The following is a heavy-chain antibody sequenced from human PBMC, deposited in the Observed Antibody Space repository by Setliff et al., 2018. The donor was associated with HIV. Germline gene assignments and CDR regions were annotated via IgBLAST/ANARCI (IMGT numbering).Heavy chain of an antibody. V-gene: IGHV3-23*01. CDR1: GFIFSSHA. J-gene: IGHJ4*02. CDR2: ISGSGGST. D-gene: IGHD2-15*01. CDR3: AKSWSGSYFDY. Sequence: LRLSCAASGFIFSSHAMSWVRQAPGKGLEWVSAISGSGGSTYYADSVKGRFTISRDNSKNTLYLQMNSLRAEDTAVYYCAKSWSGSYFDYWGQGTLVTVSS.